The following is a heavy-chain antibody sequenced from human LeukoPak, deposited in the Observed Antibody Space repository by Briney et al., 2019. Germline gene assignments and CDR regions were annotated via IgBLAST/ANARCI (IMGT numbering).Heavy chain of an antibody. Sequence: GASVKVSCKASGYTLTSYYMHWVRQAPGQGLEWMGIINPSGGSTSYAQKFQGRVTMTRDTSTSTVYMELSSLRSEDTAVYYCAREPTPSYGSGSYPDYWGQGTLVTVSS. D-gene: IGHD3-10*01. V-gene: IGHV1-46*01. CDR3: AREPTPSYGSGSYPDY. CDR1: GYTLTSYY. J-gene: IGHJ4*02. CDR2: INPSGGST.